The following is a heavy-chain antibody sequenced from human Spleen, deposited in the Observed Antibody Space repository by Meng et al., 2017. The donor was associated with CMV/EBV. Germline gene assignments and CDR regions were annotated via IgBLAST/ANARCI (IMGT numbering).Heavy chain of an antibody. CDR1: GFTFSSYE. J-gene: IGHJ6*02. V-gene: IGHV3-48*03. CDR2: ISSSGSTI. CDR3: ARMRVGYHYAMDV. D-gene: IGHD5-12*01. Sequence: GGSLRLSCAASGFTFSSYEMNWVRQAPGKGLEWVSYISSSGSTIYYADSVKGRFTISRDGAKKSLHLQMNSVRAEDTAVCSCARMRVGYHYAMDVWGQGATVTVSS.